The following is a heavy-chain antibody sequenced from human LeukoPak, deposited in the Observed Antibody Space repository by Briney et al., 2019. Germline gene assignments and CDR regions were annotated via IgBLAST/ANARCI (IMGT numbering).Heavy chain of an antibody. CDR2: INPNSDGT. V-gene: IGHV1-2*02. CDR3: AKDRGDSSGYYYGGWD. CDR1: VYTFTGYY. J-gene: IGHJ4*02. D-gene: IGHD3-22*01. Sequence: ASVKVAFKASVYTFTGYYMHWVRQAPGQGLEWMGWINPNSDGTNYAQKFQGRVTMTRDTSISTAYMELSRLRSDDTAVYYCAKDRGDSSGYYYGGWDWGQGTLVTVSS.